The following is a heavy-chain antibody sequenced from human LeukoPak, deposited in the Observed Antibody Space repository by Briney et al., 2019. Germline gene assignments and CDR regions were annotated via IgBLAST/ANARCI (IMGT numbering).Heavy chain of an antibody. V-gene: IGHV1-18*01. CDR1: GYTFTSYG. CDR2: ISAYNGNT. D-gene: IGHD3-10*01. Sequence: ASVKVSCKASGYTFTSYGISWVRQAPGHGLEWMGRISAYNGNTNYAQKLQGRVTMTTDTSTSTAYMELRSLRSDDTAVYYCARGLYYYGSGSYHPFDYWGQGALVTVSS. J-gene: IGHJ4*02. CDR3: ARGLYYYGSGSYHPFDY.